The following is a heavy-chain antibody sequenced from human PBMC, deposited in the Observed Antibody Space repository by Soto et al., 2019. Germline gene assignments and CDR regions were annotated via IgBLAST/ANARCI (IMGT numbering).Heavy chain of an antibody. V-gene: IGHV1-18*01. J-gene: IGHJ5*02. CDR2: ISAYNGNT. CDR1: GYTFTSYG. CDR3: ARGAAAGTVSSWFDP. D-gene: IGHD6-13*01. Sequence: QVQLVQSGAEVKKHGASVKVSCKASGYTFTSYGISWVREAPGQGLEWMGWISAYNGNTNYAQKLQGRVTMTTDTSTSTAYMELRSLRSDDTAVYYCARGAAAGTVSSWFDPWGQGTLVTVSS.